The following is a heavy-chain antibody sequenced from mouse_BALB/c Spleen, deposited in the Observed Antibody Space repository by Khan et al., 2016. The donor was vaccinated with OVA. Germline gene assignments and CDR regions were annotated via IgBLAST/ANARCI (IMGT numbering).Heavy chain of an antibody. D-gene: IGHD1-1*02. CDR3: ARGGFGTSFAY. CDR2: IDPSDRKT. J-gene: IGHJ3*01. V-gene: IGHV1-61*01. CDR1: GYTFTSFW. Sequence: QVQLQQSGAELVRPGASVKLSCKASGYTFTSFWMNWVTERPGQGLEWIGMIDPSDRKTLYNQMFKDKATLTVDKSSSTAYMQLSGLTSEDSAVYSGARGGFGTSFAYWGQGTLVTVSA.